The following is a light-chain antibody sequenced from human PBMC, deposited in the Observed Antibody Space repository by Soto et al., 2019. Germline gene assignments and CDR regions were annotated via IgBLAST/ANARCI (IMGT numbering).Light chain of an antibody. CDR2: GAS. Sequence: EIVMTQSPATLSVSPGERATLSCRASQSVSSNFAWYQQRPGQAPSLLIYGASSRATGIPARFTGSGSGTDFTLTISSLQSEDFAVSYCQHYNNWPLTFGGGTKVEIK. J-gene: IGKJ4*01. CDR1: QSVSSN. CDR3: QHYNNWPLT. V-gene: IGKV3-15*01.